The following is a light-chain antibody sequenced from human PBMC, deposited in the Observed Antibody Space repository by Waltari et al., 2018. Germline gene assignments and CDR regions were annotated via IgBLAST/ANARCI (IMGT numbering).Light chain of an antibody. CDR1: QSVRSN. CDR2: GAS. Sequence: EIVMTQSPPTRSVSPGERATPSCRASQSVRSNFAWYQQKPGQAPRLLIYGASTRATGIPARFSGSGSGTEFTLTISSLQSEDFAVYSCQQYNNWPGTFGQGTKVEIK. V-gene: IGKV3-15*01. J-gene: IGKJ1*01. CDR3: QQYNNWPGT.